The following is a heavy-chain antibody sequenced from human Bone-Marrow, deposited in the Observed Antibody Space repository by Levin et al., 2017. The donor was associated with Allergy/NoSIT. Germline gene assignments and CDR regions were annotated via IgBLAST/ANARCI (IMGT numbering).Heavy chain of an antibody. Sequence: SQTLSLTCTVSGTSITNFYWNWIRQSPGRGLEWIGYISYSGSTDYNPSLKSRVTISEDTSKNQFSLKLTSVTAADTAIYYCACIRSGRYYGMSVWGQGTTVTVSS. CDR3: ACIRSGRYYGMSV. D-gene: IGHD3-10*01. J-gene: IGHJ6*02. CDR1: GTSITNFY. V-gene: IGHV4-59*01. CDR2: ISYSGST.